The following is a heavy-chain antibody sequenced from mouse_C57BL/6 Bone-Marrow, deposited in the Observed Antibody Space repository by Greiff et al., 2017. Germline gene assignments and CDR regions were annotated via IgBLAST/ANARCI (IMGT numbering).Heavy chain of an antibody. J-gene: IGHJ2*01. Sequence: VQLQESGAELAKPGASVKLSCKASGYTFTSYWMHWVKQRPGQGLEWIGYINPSSGYTTYNQKFKDKATLTADKSSRTAYMQLSSLTYEDSAIYYYACGFFDYWGQGTTLTVSS. CDR3: ACGFFDY. V-gene: IGHV1-7*01. CDR1: GYTFTSYW. CDR2: INPSSGYT.